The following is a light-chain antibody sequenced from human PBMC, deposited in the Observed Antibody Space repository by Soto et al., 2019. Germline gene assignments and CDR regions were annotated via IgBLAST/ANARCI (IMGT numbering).Light chain of an antibody. J-gene: IGKJ5*01. CDR1: LPISNY. CDR2: AAS. V-gene: IGKV1-9*01. CDR3: QQLNSYLIT. Sequence: DIQMTQSPSSLSASLGDRVTITCRASLPISNYLSCYQQKPGKIPNLLIYAASTLQSGVPSRFSGSGSGTEFTLTISSLQPEDFATYYCQQLNSYLITFGQGTRLEIK.